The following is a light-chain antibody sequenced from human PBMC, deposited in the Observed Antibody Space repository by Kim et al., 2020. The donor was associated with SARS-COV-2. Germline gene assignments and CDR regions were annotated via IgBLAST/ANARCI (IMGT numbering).Light chain of an antibody. V-gene: IGKV6-21*02. CDR1: QRISDY. CDR2: YAS. Sequence: SVTAKDKFTMTCRASQRISDYLHWNQQKANPCQMLLVKYASQSISGVPSRFSGSGSGTDFTLTIDSLEAEDAATYYCHQSRTLPYTFGQGTKLEI. CDR3: HQSRTLPYT. J-gene: IGKJ2*01.